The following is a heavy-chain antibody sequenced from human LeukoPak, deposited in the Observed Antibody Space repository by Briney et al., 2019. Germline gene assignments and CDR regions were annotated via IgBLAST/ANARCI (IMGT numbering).Heavy chain of an antibody. V-gene: IGHV1-18*01. Sequence: SVQVSCKACGYTFTNYGISWVRQAPGHALEWMGWISAYYGNTKYLQKLQRRVTMTKVTSTGTAHMELRGLRSDCRAVYYCSSGCSSTSCSYDYWGQGTLVTVSS. CDR3: SSGCSSTSCSYDY. CDR2: ISAYYGNT. J-gene: IGHJ4*02. D-gene: IGHD2-2*01. CDR1: GYTFTNYG.